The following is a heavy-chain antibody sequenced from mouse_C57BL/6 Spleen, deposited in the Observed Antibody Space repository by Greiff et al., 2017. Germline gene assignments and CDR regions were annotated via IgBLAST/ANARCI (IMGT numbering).Heavy chain of an antibody. CDR3: ACDGCYWYFEV. Sequence: EVQLEQSGAGLVKPGASLKLSCAASGFTFTDYSMHWVRQAPEKGLEWVAYISSGSSTIYYADTVKGRFTISKDNANNTLFLQMTSLGSEDTAMYYCACDGCYWYFEVWGTGTTVTVSS. V-gene: IGHV5-17*01. D-gene: IGHD2-3*01. J-gene: IGHJ1*03. CDR2: ISSGSSTI. CDR1: GFTFTDYS.